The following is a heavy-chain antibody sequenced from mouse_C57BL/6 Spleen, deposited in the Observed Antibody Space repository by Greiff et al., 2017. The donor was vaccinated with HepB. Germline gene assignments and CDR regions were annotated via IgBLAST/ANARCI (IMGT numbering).Heavy chain of an antibody. CDR3: ASYGSSRYAMDY. Sequence: QVQLQQSGAELVRPGSSVKLSCKASGYTFTSYWMHWVKQRPIQGLEWIGNIDPSDSETHYNQKFKDKATLTVDKSSSTAYMQLSSLTSEDSAVYYCASYGSSRYAMDYWGQGTSVTVSS. CDR1: GYTFTSYW. J-gene: IGHJ4*01. CDR2: IDPSDSET. V-gene: IGHV1-52*01. D-gene: IGHD1-1*01.